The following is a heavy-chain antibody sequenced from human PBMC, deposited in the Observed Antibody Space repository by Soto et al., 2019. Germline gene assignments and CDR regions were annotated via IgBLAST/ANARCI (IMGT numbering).Heavy chain of an antibody. Sequence: SETLSLTCTVSGGSISSGDYYWSWIRQPPGKGLEWIGYIYYSGSTYYNPSLKSRVTISVDTSKNQFSLKLSSVTAADTAVYYCATGFIAARRFGMDVWGQGTTVTVSS. CDR1: GGSISSGDYY. J-gene: IGHJ6*02. V-gene: IGHV4-30-4*01. CDR3: ATGFIAARRFGMDV. D-gene: IGHD6-6*01. CDR2: IYYSGST.